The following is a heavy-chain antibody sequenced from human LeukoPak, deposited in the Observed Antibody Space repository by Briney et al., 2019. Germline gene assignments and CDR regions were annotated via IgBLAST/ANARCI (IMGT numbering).Heavy chain of an antibody. Sequence: PGGSLRLSCAASGFTFSSYDMSWVRQAPGKGLEGVSAISGSGGSTYYAASVKGRFTISRDNSKNTLYLQMNSLGAEDTSVYHCAKGGYCCSTSCYYGPNYVMDVWGKGTTVTVSS. J-gene: IGHJ6*01. CDR3: AKGGYCCSTSCYYGPNYVMDV. D-gene: IGHD2-2*01. CDR2: ISGSGGST. V-gene: IGHV3-23*01. CDR1: GFTFSSYD.